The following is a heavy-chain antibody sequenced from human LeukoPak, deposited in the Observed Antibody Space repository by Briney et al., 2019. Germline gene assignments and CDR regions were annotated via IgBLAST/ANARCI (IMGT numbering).Heavy chain of an antibody. CDR3: ARADILTGYYPPAFDY. V-gene: IGHV4-59*01. D-gene: IGHD3-9*01. CDR2: IYYSGST. CDR1: GGSISSYY. Sequence: SETLSLTCTVSGGSISSYYWSWIRQPSGKGLEWIGYIYYSGSTNYNPSLKSRVTISVDTSKNQFSLKLSSVTAADTAVYYCARADILTGYYPPAFDYWGQGTLVTVSS. J-gene: IGHJ4*02.